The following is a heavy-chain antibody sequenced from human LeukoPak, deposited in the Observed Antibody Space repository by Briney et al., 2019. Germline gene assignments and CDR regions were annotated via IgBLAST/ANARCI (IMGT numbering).Heavy chain of an antibody. J-gene: IGHJ4*02. CDR3: AMALDY. CDR2: ISHSGSSI. Sequence: GGSLRLSCVASGFTFNNYLMNWVRQVPGKGLEWVSGISHSGSSIYYADSVKGRFTISRDNSKNTLYLQMDRLRVEDTAVYYCAMALDYWGQGTLVTVSS. V-gene: IGHV3-23*01. CDR1: GFTFNNYL.